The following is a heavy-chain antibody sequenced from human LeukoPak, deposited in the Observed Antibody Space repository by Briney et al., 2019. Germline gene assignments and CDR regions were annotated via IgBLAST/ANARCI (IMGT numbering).Heavy chain of an antibody. V-gene: IGHV4-59*01. CDR3: ARVGRDGYNYFDY. CDR1: GGSISGNY. J-gene: IGHJ4*02. D-gene: IGHD5-24*01. CDR2: LYYTGSA. Sequence: SETLSLTCTVSGGSISGNYWSWIRQPPGRGLEWIGNLYYTGSAHYSPSLKSRVTMTVDTSKNQFSLKLTSATAADTAVYYCARVGRDGYNYFDYWGQGTLVTVSS.